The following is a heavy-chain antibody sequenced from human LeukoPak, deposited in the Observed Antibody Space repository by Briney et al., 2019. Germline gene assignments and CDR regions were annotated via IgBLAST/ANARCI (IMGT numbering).Heavy chain of an antibody. CDR3: ARDRWAILTGSENYYFYGMDV. V-gene: IGHV3-7*01. CDR1: GFTFSSYW. CDR2: IKEDGSEK. Sequence: GGSLRLSCTASGFTFSSYWMSWVRQAPGKGLEWVANIKEDGSEKYYVDSVKGRFTISRDNAKNSLHLQMNSLRAEDTAVYYCARDRWAILTGSENYYFYGMDVWGQGTTVTVSS. D-gene: IGHD3-9*01. J-gene: IGHJ6*02.